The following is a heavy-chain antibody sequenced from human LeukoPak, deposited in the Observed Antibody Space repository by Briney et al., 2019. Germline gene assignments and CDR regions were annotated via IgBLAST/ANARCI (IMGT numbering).Heavy chain of an antibody. V-gene: IGHV3-23*01. J-gene: IGHJ4*02. D-gene: IGHD3-10*01. CDR2: ITSSGDRT. Sequence: GGSLRLSCAASGFTFSTYFMSWVRQAPGQGLEWVSGITSSGDRTYYADSVKGRFTISRDNSKNTLYLQINSLRVEDTAVYYCAKDSQTYYYGSGSYFNYWGQGTLVTVSS. CDR1: GFTFSTYF. CDR3: AKDSQTYYYGSGSYFNY.